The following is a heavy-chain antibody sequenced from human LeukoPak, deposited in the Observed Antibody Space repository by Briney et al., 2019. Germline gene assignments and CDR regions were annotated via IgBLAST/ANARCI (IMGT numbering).Heavy chain of an antibody. Sequence: GGSLRLSCVASGFTFSSYAMNWVRQAPGKGLEWVSVISVSGDATYFADSVKGRFTISRDNAKNSLYLEMTSLRAEDTAVYYCASGSPAGDYWGQGTLVTVSS. V-gene: IGHV3-23*01. CDR3: ASGSPAGDY. CDR2: ISVSGDAT. J-gene: IGHJ4*02. CDR1: GFTFSSYA. D-gene: IGHD1-26*01.